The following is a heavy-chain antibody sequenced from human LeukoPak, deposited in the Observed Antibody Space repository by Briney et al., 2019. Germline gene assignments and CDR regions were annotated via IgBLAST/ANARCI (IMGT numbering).Heavy chain of an antibody. CDR1: GYTFTSYD. J-gene: IGHJ6*03. CDR2: ITPSGDNT. D-gene: IGHD3-10*01. V-gene: IGHV1-8*02. CDR3: ARGILGSGSYQPQYYYYYYYMDV. Sequence: ASVKVSCKASGYTFTSYDINWVRQATGQGLEWLGLITPSGDNTWYAQKFHRRVTMTTDTSTSTAYMELRSLRSDDTAVYYCARGILGSGSYQPQYYYYYYYMDVWGKGTTVTVSS.